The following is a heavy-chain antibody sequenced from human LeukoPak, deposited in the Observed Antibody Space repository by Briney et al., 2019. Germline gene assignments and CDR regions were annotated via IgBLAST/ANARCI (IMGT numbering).Heavy chain of an antibody. CDR3: AKDPSSGWLNPPFDY. V-gene: IGHV3-23*01. Sequence: GGSLRLSCAASGFTFSSYAMSWVRQAPGKGLEWVSAISGSGGSTYYADSVKGRFTISRDNSKNTLYLQMNSLRAEDTAVYYCAKDPSSGWLNPPFDYWGQGTLSPSPQ. CDR1: GFTFSSYA. D-gene: IGHD6-19*01. CDR2: ISGSGGST. J-gene: IGHJ4*02.